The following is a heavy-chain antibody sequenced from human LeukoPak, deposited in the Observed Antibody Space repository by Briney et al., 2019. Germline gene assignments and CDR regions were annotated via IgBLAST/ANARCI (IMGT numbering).Heavy chain of an antibody. V-gene: IGHV1-18*01. CDR2: ISAYNGNT. CDR3: ARDPRYCSSTSCYIGYFGL. CDR1: GYTFTSYG. J-gene: IGHJ2*01. Sequence: GASVKVSCKASGYTFTSYGISWVRQAPGQGLEWMGWISAYNGNTNYAQKLQGRVTMTTDTSTSTAYMELRSLRSDDTAVYYCARDPRYCSSTSCYIGYFGLWGRGTLVTVSS. D-gene: IGHD2-2*02.